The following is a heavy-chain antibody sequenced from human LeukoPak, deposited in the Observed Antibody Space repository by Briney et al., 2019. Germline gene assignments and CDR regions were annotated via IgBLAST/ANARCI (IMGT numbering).Heavy chain of an antibody. D-gene: IGHD2-15*01. CDR1: GFTFSSYS. J-gene: IGHJ3*02. CDR3: AREPDIVVVVAATDAFDI. V-gene: IGHV3-21*01. CDR2: ISSSSSYI. Sequence: GGSLRLSCAASGFTFSSYSMNWVHQAPGKGLEWVSSISSSSSYIYYADSVKGRFTISRDNAKNSLYLQMNSLRAEDTAVYYCAREPDIVVVVAATDAFDIWGQGTMVTVSS.